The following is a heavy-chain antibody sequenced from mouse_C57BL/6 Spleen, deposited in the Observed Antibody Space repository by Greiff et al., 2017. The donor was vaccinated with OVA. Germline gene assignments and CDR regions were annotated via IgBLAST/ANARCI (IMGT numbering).Heavy chain of an antibody. J-gene: IGHJ4*01. V-gene: IGHV1-50*01. Sequence: QVQLQQPGAELVKPGASVKLSCKASGYTFTSYWIQWVKQRPGQGLEWIGEIDPSDSYTNYNQKFKGKATLTVDTSSSTAYMQLSSLTSEDSAVYYCARYLGRYYAMDYWGQGTSVTVSS. CDR2: IDPSDSYT. CDR3: ARYLGRYYAMDY. CDR1: GYTFTSYW. D-gene: IGHD4-1*01.